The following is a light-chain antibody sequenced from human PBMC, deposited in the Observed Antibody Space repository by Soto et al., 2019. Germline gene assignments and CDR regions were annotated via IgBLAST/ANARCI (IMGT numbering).Light chain of an antibody. CDR3: QQYNNWPLT. CDR1: QSTTGN. V-gene: IGKV3-15*01. CDR2: DAS. Sequence: EIVMTQSPATLSVSPGERATPSCRASQSTTGNLTWYQQKPGQAPRLLIYDASTRATGIPARFSGSGSGTEFTLTISSLQSEDFAVYYCQQYNNWPLTFGGGTKVDIK. J-gene: IGKJ4*01.